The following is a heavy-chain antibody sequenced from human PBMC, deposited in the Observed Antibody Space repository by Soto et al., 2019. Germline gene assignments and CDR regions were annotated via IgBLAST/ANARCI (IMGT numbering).Heavy chain of an antibody. CDR2: IHYSGTT. CDR1: GGSMRNYF. J-gene: IGHJ1*01. Sequence: SETLSLTCTVSGGSMRNYFWTWIRQPPGKGLEWIGYIHYSGTTSFFPSYSPSLRSRVTISEDTSKNQFSLKLLSVTTADTAVYFCADGEARRRNLAPYSLEFWGQGTLVTSPQ. V-gene: IGHV4-59*01. CDR3: ADGEARRRNLAPYSLEF. D-gene: IGHD3-3*02.